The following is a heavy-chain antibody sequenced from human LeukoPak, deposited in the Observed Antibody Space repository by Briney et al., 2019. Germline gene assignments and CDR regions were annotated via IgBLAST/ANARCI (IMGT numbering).Heavy chain of an antibody. CDR1: GYTFTSHG. Sequence: ASVKVSCKASGYTFTSHGISWVRQAPGQGLEWMGWISAYNGNTNYAQKLQGRVTMTTDTSTSTAYMELRSLRSDDTAVYYCARDSRTTVTTIRYFDLWGRGTLVTVSS. D-gene: IGHD4-17*01. CDR3: ARDSRTTVTTIRYFDL. CDR2: ISAYNGNT. J-gene: IGHJ2*01. V-gene: IGHV1-18*01.